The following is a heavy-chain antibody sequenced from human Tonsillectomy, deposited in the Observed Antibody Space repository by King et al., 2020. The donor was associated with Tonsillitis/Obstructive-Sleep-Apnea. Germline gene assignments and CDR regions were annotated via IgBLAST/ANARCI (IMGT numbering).Heavy chain of an antibody. Sequence: VQLVESGGGLIQPGGSLRLSCAASGFTFSSYAMSWVRQAPGKGLEWVSAISGSGVNTYYADSVKGRFTISRENPKNTLHLQMTNLGAEDAAVYFGAKDGVGWWERLVCRMDVWGQGTPVTVS. J-gene: IGHJ6*02. V-gene: IGHV3-23*04. CDR3: AKDGVGWWERLVCRMDV. CDR1: GFTFSSYA. D-gene: IGHD2-15*01. CDR2: ISGSGVNT.